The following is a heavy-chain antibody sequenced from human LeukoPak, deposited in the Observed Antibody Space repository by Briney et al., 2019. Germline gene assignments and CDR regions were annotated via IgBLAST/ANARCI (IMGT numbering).Heavy chain of an antibody. D-gene: IGHD1-26*01. J-gene: IGHJ4*02. CDR1: GFTFSSYA. V-gene: IGHV3-23*01. Sequence: GGSLRLSCAASGFTFSSYAMSWVRQAPGKGLEWVSGISGSGGSTYYADSVKGRFTISRDNSKNTLYLQMNSLRAEDTAVYYCARLVGATTVDYWGQGTLVTVSS. CDR3: ARLVGATTVDY. CDR2: ISGSGGST.